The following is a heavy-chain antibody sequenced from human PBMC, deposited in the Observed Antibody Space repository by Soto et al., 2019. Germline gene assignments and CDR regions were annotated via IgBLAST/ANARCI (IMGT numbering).Heavy chain of an antibody. CDR1: GYAITRYG. J-gene: IGHJ6*02. V-gene: IGHV1-18*01. Sequence: ASVKVSCKTSGYAITRYGGSWVRQAPGQGLEWMGWISAYNGNTNYAQKLQGRVTMTTDTSTSTAYMELRSLRSDDTAVYYCARMRSGYPYGMDVWGQGTTVTVSS. CDR2: ISAYNGNT. D-gene: IGHD3-3*01. CDR3: ARMRSGYPYGMDV.